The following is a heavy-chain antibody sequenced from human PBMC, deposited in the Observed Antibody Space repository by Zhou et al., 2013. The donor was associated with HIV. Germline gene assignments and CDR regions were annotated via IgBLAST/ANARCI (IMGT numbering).Heavy chain of an antibody. Sequence: QVQLVQSGAEVKKPGASVKVSCKASGYTFTSYGISWVRQAPGQGLEWMGWISTYNGNTNYAQKFQGRVTMTTDTSTSTAYMDLRSLRSDDTAVYYCATDIRGYNMVAGWFDPWGQGTLGHRLL. V-gene: IGHV1-18*01. CDR3: ATDIRGYNMVAGWFDP. D-gene: IGHD5-18*01. J-gene: IGHJ5*02. CDR1: GYTFTSYG. CDR2: ISTYNGNT.